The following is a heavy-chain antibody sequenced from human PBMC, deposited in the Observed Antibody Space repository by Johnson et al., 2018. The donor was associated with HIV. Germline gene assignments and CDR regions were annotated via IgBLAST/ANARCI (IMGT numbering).Heavy chain of an antibody. Sequence: VQLVESGGTVVQPGRSLRLSCAVSGFTFSNFAMHWVRQAPGKGLEWVALISDDGSDENYADSVKGRFTISRENAKNSLYLQMNSLRAEDTAVYYCARSSTVVTPHDIWGQGTMVTVSS. V-gene: IGHV3-30*01. D-gene: IGHD4-23*01. J-gene: IGHJ3*02. CDR3: ARSSTVVTPHDI. CDR1: GFTFSNFA. CDR2: ISDDGSDE.